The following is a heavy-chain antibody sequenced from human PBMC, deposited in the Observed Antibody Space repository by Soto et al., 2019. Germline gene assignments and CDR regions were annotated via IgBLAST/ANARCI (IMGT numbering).Heavy chain of an antibody. V-gene: IGHV1-69*05. Sequence: GASVKVSCKASGGTFTTYAISWVRQAPGQGLEWMGGLIPVFATANYAQKFNGRVTMTRDTSASTVYMELSSLKFEDTAMYYCARGAYSSSSSPPFDPWGQGTLVTVSS. CDR3: ARGAYSSSSSPPFDP. CDR2: LIPVFATA. CDR1: GGTFTTYA. J-gene: IGHJ5*02. D-gene: IGHD6-6*01.